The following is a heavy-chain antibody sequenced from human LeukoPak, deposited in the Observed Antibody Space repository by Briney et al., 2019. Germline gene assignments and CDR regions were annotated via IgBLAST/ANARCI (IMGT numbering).Heavy chain of an antibody. CDR3: AKGLRMVRGVFDY. Sequence: GGSLRLSCAASGFTFSSYWMSWVRQAPGKGLEWVSAISGSGGSTYYADSVKGRFTISRDNSKNTLYLQMNSLRAEDTAVYYCAKGLRMVRGVFDYWGQGTLVTVSS. V-gene: IGHV3-23*01. CDR1: GFTFSSYW. CDR2: ISGSGGST. D-gene: IGHD3-10*01. J-gene: IGHJ4*02.